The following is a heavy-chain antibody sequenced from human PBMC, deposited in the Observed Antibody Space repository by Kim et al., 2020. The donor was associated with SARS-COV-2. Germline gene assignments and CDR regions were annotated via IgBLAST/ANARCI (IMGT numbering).Heavy chain of an antibody. Sequence: GGSLRLFCAASGFTFSNYWMHWVRQAPGKGLVWVSRVNTDGSNTMYADSVKGRFTISRDNAKNTLYLQMNSLRAEDTAVYYCVRKCTYGLDVWGQGTTVTVSS. CDR1: GFTFSNYW. CDR3: VRKCTYGLDV. J-gene: IGHJ6*02. CDR2: VNTDGSNT. V-gene: IGHV3-74*03. D-gene: IGHD2-8*01.